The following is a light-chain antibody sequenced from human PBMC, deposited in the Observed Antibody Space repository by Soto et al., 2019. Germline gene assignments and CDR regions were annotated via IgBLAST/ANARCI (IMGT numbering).Light chain of an antibody. CDR2: LSS. Sequence: ETVLTQSPGTLSLSPGERATLSCMASQAIRSTHLAWYQQKPGQAPRLLMYLSSTRAPGIPDRFSGSGPGTDFTLSISRLEPEDFAVYYCQQYDSSPSTFGQGTKLEIK. CDR1: QAIRSTH. CDR3: QQYDSSPST. J-gene: IGKJ2*01. V-gene: IGKV3-20*01.